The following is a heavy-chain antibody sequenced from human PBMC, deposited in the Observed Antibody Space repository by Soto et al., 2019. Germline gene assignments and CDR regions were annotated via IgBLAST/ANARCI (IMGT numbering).Heavy chain of an antibody. V-gene: IGHV4-31*01. Sequence: QVQLQESGPGLVKPSQTLSLTCSVSGGSISTGVWYWSWVREHPGKGLEWIGDIYYRGTTSYNPSLGIQVTISRDTSKNQVSLKVNSVTAADTAVYYCARVSAGGTRWFDSWGQGIRVTVSS. D-gene: IGHD6-13*01. CDR2: IYYRGTT. J-gene: IGHJ5*01. CDR1: GGSISTGVWY. CDR3: ARVSAGGTRWFDS.